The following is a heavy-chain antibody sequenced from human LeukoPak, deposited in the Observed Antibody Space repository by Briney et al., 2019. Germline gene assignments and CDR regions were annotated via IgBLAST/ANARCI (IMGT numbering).Heavy chain of an antibody. Sequence: PGGSLRLSCAVSGFTFNNYGMSWVRQAPGKGLEWVSAISGSGGSTYYADSVKGRFTISRDNSKNTLYLQMNSLRAEDTAVYYCAKDQRFPYYYGSECFDYWGQGTLVTVSS. CDR3: AKDQRFPYYYGSECFDY. D-gene: IGHD3-10*01. J-gene: IGHJ4*02. CDR1: GFTFNNYG. CDR2: ISGSGGST. V-gene: IGHV3-23*01.